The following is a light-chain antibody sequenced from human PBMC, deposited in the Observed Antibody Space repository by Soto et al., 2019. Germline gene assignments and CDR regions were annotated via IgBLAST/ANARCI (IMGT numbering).Light chain of an antibody. CDR2: DVS. CDR3: CSYAGRSTSPYV. Sequence: QSALTQPRSVSGSPGQPVTISCTGTSSDVGGYNYVSWYQQHPGKVPKLMIHDVSKRPSGVPDRFSGSKSGNTASLTISGLQAEDEADYYCCSYAGRSTSPYVFGTGTKVTV. V-gene: IGLV2-11*01. CDR1: SSDVGGYNY. J-gene: IGLJ1*01.